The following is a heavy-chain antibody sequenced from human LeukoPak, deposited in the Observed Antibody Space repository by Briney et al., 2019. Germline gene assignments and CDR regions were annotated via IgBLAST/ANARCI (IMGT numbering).Heavy chain of an antibody. CDR2: IYHSGST. D-gene: IGHD5-18*01. Sequence: SETLSPTCAVSGGSITSTNCGSWVRQPPGKGLEWIGEIYHSGSTNYNPSLKSRVTISVDTSKNQFYLKLSSVTAADTAVYYCAISWQRNGYLDWFDPWGQGTLVTVSS. J-gene: IGHJ5*02. CDR3: AISWQRNGYLDWFDP. CDR1: GGSITSTNC. V-gene: IGHV4-4*02.